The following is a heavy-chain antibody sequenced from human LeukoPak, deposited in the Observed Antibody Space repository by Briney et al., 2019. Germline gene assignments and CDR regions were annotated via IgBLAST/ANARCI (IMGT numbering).Heavy chain of an antibody. Sequence: ASVKVSCKASGYTFPSYDIHWVGQASGKGLEGMGWMNPNSGNTGYAKKFQGRVTMTRNTSISTAYMELSSLRAEDTAVYYCARVLTGYYGPVYFDYWGQGTLVTVSS. CDR1: GYTFPSYD. D-gene: IGHD3-9*01. CDR2: MNPNSGNT. J-gene: IGHJ4*02. CDR3: ARVLTGYYGPVYFDY. V-gene: IGHV1-8*01.